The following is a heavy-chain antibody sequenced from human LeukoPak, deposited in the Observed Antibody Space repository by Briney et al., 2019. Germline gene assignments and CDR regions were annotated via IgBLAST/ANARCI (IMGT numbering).Heavy chain of an antibody. CDR1: GFTVSSNY. J-gene: IGHJ5*02. CDR2: IYSGGST. V-gene: IGHV3-66*02. D-gene: IGHD1/OR15-1a*01. Sequence: PGGSLRLSCAASGFTVSSNYMSWVRQAPGKGLGWVSVIYSGGSTYYADSVKGRFTISRDNSKNTLYLQMNSLRAEDTAVYYCARDSSPITGTLWFDPWGQGTLVTVSS. CDR3: ARDSSPITGTLWFDP.